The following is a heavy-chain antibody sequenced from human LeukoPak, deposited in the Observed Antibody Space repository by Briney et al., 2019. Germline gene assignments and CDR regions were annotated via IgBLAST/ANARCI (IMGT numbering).Heavy chain of an antibody. CDR3: ARDSSSANHNWFDP. V-gene: IGHV4-59*01. J-gene: IGHJ5*02. CDR2: IYYSGST. D-gene: IGHD6-6*01. CDR1: GGSISSYY. Sequence: PSETLSLTCTVSGGSISSYYWSWLRQPPGKGLEWIGYIYYSGSTNYNPSLKSRVTISVDTSKNQFSLKLSSVTAADTAVYYCARDSSSANHNWFDPWGQGTLVTVSS.